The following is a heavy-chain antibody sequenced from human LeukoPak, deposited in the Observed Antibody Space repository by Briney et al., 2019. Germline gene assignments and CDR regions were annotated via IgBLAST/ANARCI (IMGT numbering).Heavy chain of an antibody. Sequence: GGSLRLSCAASGFAFSNFWMSWVRQAPGKGLEWVGRIKKKADGGTTEYAAPVKGRFAISRDDVMNMLYLEMNSLETEDTAVYYCTSGFGTIDYWGQGTLVPVSS. CDR3: TSGFGTIDY. D-gene: IGHD2-2*01. CDR2: IKKKADGGTT. J-gene: IGHJ4*02. CDR1: GFAFSNFW. V-gene: IGHV3-15*01.